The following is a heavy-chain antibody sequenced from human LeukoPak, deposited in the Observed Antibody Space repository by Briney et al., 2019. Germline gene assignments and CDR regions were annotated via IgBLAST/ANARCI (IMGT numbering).Heavy chain of an antibody. CDR2: IIPIFGTA. CDR1: GGTFSSYA. V-gene: IGHV1-69*01. J-gene: IGHJ4*02. D-gene: IGHD6-19*01. Sequence: SVKVSCKASGGTFSSYAVSWVRQAPGQGPEWMGGIIPIFGTANYAQKFQGRVTITADESTSTAYMELSSLRSEDTAVYYCARGWAVAGTGAIDYWGQGTLVTVSS. CDR3: ARGWAVAGTGAIDY.